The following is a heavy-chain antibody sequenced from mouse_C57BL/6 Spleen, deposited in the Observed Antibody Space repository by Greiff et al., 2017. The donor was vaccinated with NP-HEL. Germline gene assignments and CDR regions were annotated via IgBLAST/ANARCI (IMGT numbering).Heavy chain of an antibody. CDR3: ARGPPTIVTRSYYFDY. D-gene: IGHD2-5*01. CDR2: ISDGGSYT. V-gene: IGHV5-4*01. J-gene: IGHJ2*01. CDR1: GFTFSSYA. Sequence: EVHLVESGGGLVKPGGSLKLSCAASGFTFSSYAMSWVRQTPEKRLEWVATISDGGSYTYYPDNVKGRFTISRDNAKNNLYLQMSHLKSEDTAMYYCARGPPTIVTRSYYFDYWGQGTTLTVSS.